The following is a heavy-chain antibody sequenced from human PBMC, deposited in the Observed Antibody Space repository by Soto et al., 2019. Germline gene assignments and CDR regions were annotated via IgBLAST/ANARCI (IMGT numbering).Heavy chain of an antibody. CDR1: GFIFDDFG. J-gene: IGHJ6*02. D-gene: IGHD1-26*01. CDR3: AKDRYGSLEGGMDV. Sequence: EVQLVESGGGLVQPGRSLRLSCAASGFIFDDFGMHWVRQAPGKGLEWVSGVTWNSGNIDYADSVKGRFTITRDNAKNSLYLQMIGLRGEDTALYYCAKDRYGSLEGGMDVWGQGTTVTVSS. CDR2: VTWNSGNI. V-gene: IGHV3-9*01.